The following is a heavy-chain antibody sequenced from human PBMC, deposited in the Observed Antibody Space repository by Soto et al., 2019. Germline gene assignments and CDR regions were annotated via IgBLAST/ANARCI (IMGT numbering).Heavy chain of an antibody. CDR2: IIPILGIA. CDR1: GGTFSSYT. Sequence: SVKVSCKASGGTFSSYTISWVRQAPGQGLEWMGRIIPILGIANYAQKFQGRVTITADKSTSTAYMELSSLRSEDTAVYYCARDYVYCSSTSCYFDYWGQGTLVTVSS. D-gene: IGHD2-2*01. J-gene: IGHJ4*02. V-gene: IGHV1-69*04. CDR3: ARDYVYCSSTSCYFDY.